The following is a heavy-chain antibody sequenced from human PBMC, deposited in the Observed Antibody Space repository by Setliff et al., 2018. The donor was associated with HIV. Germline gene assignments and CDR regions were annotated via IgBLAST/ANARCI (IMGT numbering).Heavy chain of an antibody. CDR3: ARGRYRSRWYASDHYYIDV. V-gene: IGHV4-34*01. Sequence: SETLSLTCAVYGGSFSGYNWNWIRQPPGKGLEWIGEINHRGSTNYNPSLKSRVTISVDTSKNQFSLKLRSVTAADTALYYCARGRYRSRWYASDHYYIDVWGKGTTVTVSS. CDR2: INHRGST. D-gene: IGHD6-13*01. J-gene: IGHJ6*03. CDR1: GGSFSGYN.